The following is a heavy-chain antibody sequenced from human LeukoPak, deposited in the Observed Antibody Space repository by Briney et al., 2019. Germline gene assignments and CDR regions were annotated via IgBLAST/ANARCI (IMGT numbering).Heavy chain of an antibody. J-gene: IGHJ4*02. V-gene: IGHV3-11*04. CDR1: GFTFSDYY. CDR3: ARDGGYCSGGNCYSED. D-gene: IGHD2-15*01. Sequence: GGSLRLSCAASGFTFSDYYMSWIRQAPGKGLEWVSYIGSGGTLIHYANSVKGRFTISRDNAKNSLYLQMNSLRAEDTAVYYCARDGGYCSGGNCYSEDWGQGTLVTVSS. CDR2: IGSGGTLI.